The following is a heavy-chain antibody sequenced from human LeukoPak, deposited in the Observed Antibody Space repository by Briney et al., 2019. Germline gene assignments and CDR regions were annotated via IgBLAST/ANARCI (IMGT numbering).Heavy chain of an antibody. CDR2: IYTSGST. CDR3: ARDSNPYYYDSSGYYWSPGRAFDI. Sequence: SQTLSLTCTVSGGSISSGSYYWSWIRQPAGKGLEWIGRIYTSGSTNYNPSLKSRVTISVDTSKNQFSLKLSSVTAADTAVYYCARDSNPYYYDSSGYYWSPGRAFDIWGQGTMATVSS. D-gene: IGHD3-22*01. J-gene: IGHJ3*02. V-gene: IGHV4-61*02. CDR1: GGSISSGSYY.